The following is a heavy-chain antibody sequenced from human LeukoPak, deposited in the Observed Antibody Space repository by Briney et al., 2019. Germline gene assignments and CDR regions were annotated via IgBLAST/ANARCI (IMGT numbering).Heavy chain of an antibody. D-gene: IGHD2-15*01. V-gene: IGHV4-31*03. J-gene: IGHJ3*02. CDR1: GDSISSGGNY. CDR3: ATHLGYCSGGTCYKAFDI. Sequence: TSETLSLTCTVSGDSISSGGNYWRWIRQHPGKGLEWIGNIYYSGSTYYNPSLKSRVTISVDTSKNQFSMNLRSVTAADTAVYYCATHLGYCSGGTCYKAFDIWGQGTMVTVSS. CDR2: IYYSGST.